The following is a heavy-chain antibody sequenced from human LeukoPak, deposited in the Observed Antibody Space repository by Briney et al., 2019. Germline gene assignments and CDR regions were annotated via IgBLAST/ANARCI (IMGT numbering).Heavy chain of an antibody. CDR3: AKGKSSSWSYYFDY. CDR1: GFTFDDYA. Sequence: SGGSLRLSCAASGFTFDDYAMPWVRQAPGKGLEWVSGISWNSGSIGYADSVKGRFTISRDNAKNSLYLQMNSLRAEDTALYYCAKGKSSSWSYYFDYWGQGNLVTVSS. D-gene: IGHD6-13*01. V-gene: IGHV3-9*01. CDR2: ISWNSGSI. J-gene: IGHJ4*02.